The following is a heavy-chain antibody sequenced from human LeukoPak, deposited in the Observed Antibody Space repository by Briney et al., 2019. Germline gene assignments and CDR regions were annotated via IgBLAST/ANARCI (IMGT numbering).Heavy chain of an antibody. CDR2: INHSGST. D-gene: IGHD6-6*01. J-gene: IGHJ4*02. V-gene: IGHV4-34*01. CDR3: ARRVGDSSSTHNFDY. CDR1: GGSFSGYY. Sequence: SETLSLTCAVYGGSFSGYYWSWIRQPPGKGLEWIGEINHSGSTNYNPSLKSRVTISVDTSKNQFSLELSSVTAADTAVYYCARRVGDSSSTHNFDYWGQGTLVTVSS.